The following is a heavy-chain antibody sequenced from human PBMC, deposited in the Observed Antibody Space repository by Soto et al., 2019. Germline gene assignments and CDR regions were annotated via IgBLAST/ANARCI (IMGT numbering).Heavy chain of an antibody. CDR1: GYSISSGYY. CDR2: IYHSGST. V-gene: IGHV4-38-2*01. CDR3: ASIPYYYYGMDV. J-gene: IGHJ6*02. D-gene: IGHD2-21*01. Sequence: SETLSLTCAVSGYSISSGYYWGWIRQPPGKGLEWIGSIYHSGSTYYNPSLKSRVTISVDTSKNQFSLKLSSVTAADTAVYYCASIPYYYYGMDVWGRGTTVTVSS.